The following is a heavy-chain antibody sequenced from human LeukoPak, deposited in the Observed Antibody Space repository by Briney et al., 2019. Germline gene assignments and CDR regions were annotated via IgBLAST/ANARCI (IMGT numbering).Heavy chain of an antibody. Sequence: ASVKVSCKASGYTFTSYGVSWVRQAPGQGLEWMGVIKPSGGGATYAQKFQGRVTMTRDTSTSTVYMELSSLRSEDTAVYYCARPIGTGAGVYYFDYWGQGTLVTVSS. V-gene: IGHV1-46*01. J-gene: IGHJ4*02. CDR2: IKPSGGGA. D-gene: IGHD1-7*01. CDR3: ARPIGTGAGVYYFDY. CDR1: GYTFTSYG.